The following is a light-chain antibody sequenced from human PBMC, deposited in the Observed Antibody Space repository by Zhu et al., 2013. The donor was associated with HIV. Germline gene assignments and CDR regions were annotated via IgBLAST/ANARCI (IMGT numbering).Light chain of an antibody. V-gene: IGKV1-5*01. CDR3: LQYKDYSHLFT. CDR2: DAS. J-gene: IGKJ3*01. Sequence: DIQMTQSPSTLSASVGDRVTITCRASQSISNRLAWYQQRPGQAPKVLIYDASSLKSGVSSRFSGSGSGTEFTLTISSLQPDDFATYYCLQYKDYSHLFTFGPGTTVDIK. CDR1: QSISNR.